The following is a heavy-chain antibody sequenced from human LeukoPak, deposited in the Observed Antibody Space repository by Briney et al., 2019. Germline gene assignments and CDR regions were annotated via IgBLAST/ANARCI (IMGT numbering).Heavy chain of an antibody. J-gene: IGHJ6*02. V-gene: IGHV3-30*04. Sequence: GRSLRLSCAASGFTFSSYAMHWVRQAPGKGLEWVAVISYDGSNKYYADSVKGRFTISRDNSKNTLYPQLNSLRAEDTAVYYCARDQSPPIWCGIYYYYYGMDVWGQGTTVTVSS. CDR3: ARDQSPPIWCGIYYYYYGMDV. D-gene: IGHD3-10*01. CDR1: GFTFSSYA. CDR2: ISYDGSNK.